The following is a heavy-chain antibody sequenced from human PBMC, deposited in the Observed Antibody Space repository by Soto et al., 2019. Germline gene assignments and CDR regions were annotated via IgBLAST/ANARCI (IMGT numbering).Heavy chain of an antibody. CDR1: GYSFTNND. D-gene: IGHD3-10*01. CDR2: MNPGSGDT. CDR3: ARMATVGSLNWFDA. J-gene: IGHJ5*02. Sequence: GSSVKVSCKASGYSFTNNDVTWVRPATGEGLEWMGWMNPGSGDTGYAQKFQGRVTMTRDISIATDYMELSSLRSDDTAIYYCARMATVGSLNWFDACGQGALVTVAS. V-gene: IGHV1-8*01.